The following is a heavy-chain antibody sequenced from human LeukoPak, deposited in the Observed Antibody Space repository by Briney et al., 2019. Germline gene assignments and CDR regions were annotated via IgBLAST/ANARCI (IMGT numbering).Heavy chain of an antibody. CDR2: ISYDGSNE. Sequence: PGGSLRLSCAASGLTFRNYGMHWVRQAPGKGLEWVAIISYDGSNEYYADSVRGRFTISKDNSQNTLYLQMNSLRAEDTAVYYCASHRGDYATGYFDYWGQGTLVTVSS. V-gene: IGHV3-30*03. CDR1: GLTFRNYG. D-gene: IGHD1-1*01. CDR3: ASHRGDYATGYFDY. J-gene: IGHJ4*02.